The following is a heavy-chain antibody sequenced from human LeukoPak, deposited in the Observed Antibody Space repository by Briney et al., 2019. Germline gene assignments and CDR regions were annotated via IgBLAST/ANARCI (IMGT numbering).Heavy chain of an antibody. CDR1: GGSISSYY. J-gene: IGHJ4*02. CDR3: ARGRSSSGWYFPFDY. V-gene: IGHV4-59*12. Sequence: SETLSLTCTVSGGSISSYYWSWIRQPPGKGLEWIGYIYYSGSTNYNPSLKSRVTISVDTSKNQFSLKLSSVTAADTAVYYCARGRSSSGWYFPFDYWGQGTLVTVSS. D-gene: IGHD6-19*01. CDR2: IYYSGST.